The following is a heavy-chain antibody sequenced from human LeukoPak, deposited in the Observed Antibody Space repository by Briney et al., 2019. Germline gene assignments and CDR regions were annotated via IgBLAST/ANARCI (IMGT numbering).Heavy chain of an antibody. CDR2: ISGSGGGT. D-gene: IGHD3-3*01. Sequence: PGGSLRLSCAASGFTFSSYAMSWVRQAPGKGLEWVSAISGSGGGTYYADSVKGRFTISRDNSKNTLYLQMNSLRAEDTAVYYCAKAGGYYTWDDRDYWGQGTLVTVSS. J-gene: IGHJ4*02. CDR1: GFTFSSYA. CDR3: AKAGGYYTWDDRDY. V-gene: IGHV3-23*01.